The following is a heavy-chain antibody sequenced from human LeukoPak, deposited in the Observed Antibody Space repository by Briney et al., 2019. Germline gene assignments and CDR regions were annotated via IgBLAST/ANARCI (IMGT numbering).Heavy chain of an antibody. V-gene: IGHV3-21*04. J-gene: IGHJ6*02. CDR2: ISSSSSYI. D-gene: IGHD6-19*01. CDR1: GFTFSSYS. Sequence: GGSLRLSCAASGFTFSSYSMNWVRQAPGKGLEWVSSISSSSSYIYYADSVKGRFTISRDNAKNSLYLQMNSLRAEDTAVYYCARYFMAVAEEYYYGMDVWGQGTTVTVSS. CDR3: ARYFMAVAEEYYYGMDV.